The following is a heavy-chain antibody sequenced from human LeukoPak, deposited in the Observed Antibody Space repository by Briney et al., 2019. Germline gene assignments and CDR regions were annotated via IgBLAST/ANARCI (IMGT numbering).Heavy chain of an antibody. CDR2: IYPGDSDT. CDR1: GYSFSSYW. V-gene: IGHV5-51*01. J-gene: IGHJ5*02. D-gene: IGHD5-18*01. CDR3: AKSPSGFTYGRNWLDP. Sequence: GESLKISCKGSGYSFSSYWIAWVRQMPGKGLEWKGIIYPGDSDTRYSPSFEGQVTISADKSISTAYLQWRSLKASDTAMYYCAKSPSGFTYGRNWLDPWGQGTLVTVSS.